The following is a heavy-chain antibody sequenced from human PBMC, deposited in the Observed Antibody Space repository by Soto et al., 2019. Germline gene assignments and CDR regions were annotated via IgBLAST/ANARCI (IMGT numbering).Heavy chain of an antibody. J-gene: IGHJ4*02. D-gene: IGHD2-21*02. CDR2: INAGNGNT. Sequence: QVQLVQSGAEEKKPGASVKVSCKASGYTFTSYAMHWVRQAPGQRLEWMGWINAGNGNTKYSQKFKGRVTITRDTSASTAYMELSSLRSEDTAVYYCAWSIVVVTALDYWGQGTLVTVSS. CDR3: AWSIVVVTALDY. V-gene: IGHV1-3*05. CDR1: GYTFTSYA.